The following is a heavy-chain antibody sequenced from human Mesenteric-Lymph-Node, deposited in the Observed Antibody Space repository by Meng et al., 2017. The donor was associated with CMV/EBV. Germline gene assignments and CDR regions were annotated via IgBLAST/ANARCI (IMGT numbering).Heavy chain of an antibody. CDR2: ISNGGSTK. Sequence: GESLKISCVASGSGFNNYEMYWVRPAAGKGQEWVSYISNGGSTKYYADSVKGGINISREDTKNSVYLQMNSLRGEDTAIYFCVRGNLGDYFDYWGQGTLVTVSS. V-gene: IGHV3-48*03. CDR3: VRGNLGDYFDY. J-gene: IGHJ4*02. CDR1: GSGFNNYE.